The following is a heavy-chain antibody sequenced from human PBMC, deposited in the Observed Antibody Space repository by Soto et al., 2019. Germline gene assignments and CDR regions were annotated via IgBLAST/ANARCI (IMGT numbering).Heavy chain of an antibody. CDR1: GFTFTSYV. CDR2: ISGGGSTA. V-gene: IGHV3-23*01. CDR3: AKDPPATRHGMDV. Sequence: EVQLLESGGGLVQRGGSQRLSCAASGFTFTSYVMSWVRQAPGKGLEWVAGISGGGSTAFYADSVKGRFTISRDNAKNTVVLQMDSLRAEDTAIYYCAKDPPATRHGMDVW. J-gene: IGHJ6*01.